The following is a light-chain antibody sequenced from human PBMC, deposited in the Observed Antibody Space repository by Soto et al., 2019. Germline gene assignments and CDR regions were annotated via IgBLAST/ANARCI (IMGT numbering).Light chain of an antibody. Sequence: DIVMTQSPDSLAVSLGARATINCKSSQSVLYSSNNKNYLAWYQQKPGQPPKLLIYWASTRESVVPDRFSGSESVTDFALNISSLQAEHVEVYYCQQYYVAPYTFGQGTKLEIK. J-gene: IGKJ2*01. CDR1: QSVLYSSNNKNY. CDR3: QQYYVAPYT. CDR2: WAS. V-gene: IGKV4-1*01.